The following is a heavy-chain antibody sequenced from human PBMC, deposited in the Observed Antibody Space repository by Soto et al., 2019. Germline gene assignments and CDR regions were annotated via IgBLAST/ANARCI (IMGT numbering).Heavy chain of an antibody. CDR3: ARNKCSGGSCYSWSLDY. CDR1: GGSITTGGYY. D-gene: IGHD2-15*01. Sequence: PSETLSLTCTVSGGSITTGGYYWSWILQLPGKGLEWIGHRYYSESTYYNPSLKSRVSISLDTSKNQFSLKLSFVTAADTAMYYCARNKCSGGSCYSWSLDYWGQGTQVTVSS. CDR2: RYYSEST. V-gene: IGHV4-31*03. J-gene: IGHJ4*02.